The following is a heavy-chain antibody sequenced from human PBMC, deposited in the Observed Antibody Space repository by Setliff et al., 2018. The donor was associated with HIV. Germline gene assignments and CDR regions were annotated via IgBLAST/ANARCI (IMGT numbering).Heavy chain of an antibody. V-gene: IGHV1-18*01. D-gene: IGHD3-10*01. CDR2: ISANGKK. Sequence: ASVKVSCKAAGYTFSSYGISWVRQTPGQGLEWMGWISANGKKYYSPKVHDRLSLTIDISTTTAHLQLRNLRPDDTAVYFCAREVPSNTGSYYKKYWGQGTLVTVSS. CDR1: GYTFSSYG. CDR3: AREVPSNTGSYYKKY. J-gene: IGHJ4*02.